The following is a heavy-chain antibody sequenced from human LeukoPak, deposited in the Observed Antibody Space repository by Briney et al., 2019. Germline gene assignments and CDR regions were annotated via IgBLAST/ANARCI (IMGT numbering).Heavy chain of an antibody. CDR3: ARESGSYLWRSWLNP. Sequence: SETLSLTCTVSGGSINSYYWTWIRQPPGKGLEWIGDIYNSGNTNYNPSLKSRVTISVDTSKNQFSLKLNSVTAADTAVYYCARESGSYLWRSWLNPWGQGTLVTVSS. CDR1: GGSINSYY. CDR2: IYNSGNT. J-gene: IGHJ5*02. D-gene: IGHD3-16*01. V-gene: IGHV4-59*01.